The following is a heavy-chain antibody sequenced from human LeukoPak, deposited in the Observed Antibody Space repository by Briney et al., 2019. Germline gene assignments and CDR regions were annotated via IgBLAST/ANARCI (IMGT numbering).Heavy chain of an antibody. CDR2: IYWDDDK. CDR1: GLSLSKSGVG. Sequence: GSGPTLVNPTQNLTLTCTLSGLSLSKSGVGVAWIRQPPGKALEWLAVIYWDDDKRYNPSLKTRLTITKHTSKNQVVLAMTNMGPVDTATYYCAHPGYGSGSYLRYYYFGLDVWGQGTTVTVSS. V-gene: IGHV2-5*02. D-gene: IGHD3-10*01. CDR3: AHPGYGSGSYLRYYYFGLDV. J-gene: IGHJ6*02.